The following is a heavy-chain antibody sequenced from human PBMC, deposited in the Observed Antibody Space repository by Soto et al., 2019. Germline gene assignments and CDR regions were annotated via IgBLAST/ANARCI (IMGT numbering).Heavy chain of an antibody. D-gene: IGHD2-15*01. V-gene: IGHV3-48*02. CDR2: ISVGGGSI. CDR3: VRDHRWAFDF. Sequence: EVQLVESGGGLVQPGGSLRVSCVASGFTFSSYALNWVRQAPGKGLEWVSYISVGGGSIFYADSVKGRFTISRGDATNSLYLQMNSLRDQDTAVYYCVRDHRWAFDFWGQGKMVNVSS. CDR1: GFTFSSYA. J-gene: IGHJ3*01.